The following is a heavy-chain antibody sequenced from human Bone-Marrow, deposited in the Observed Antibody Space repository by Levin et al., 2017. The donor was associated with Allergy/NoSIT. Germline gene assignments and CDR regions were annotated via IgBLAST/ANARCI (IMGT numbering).Heavy chain of an antibody. Sequence: QAGGSLRLSCAASGFTFSSYALTWVRQAPGQGLEWVAHISGSGGSTYYADSVKGRFTISRDNSKNTLYLQMNSLRAEDTAVYYCAKDPYYYDSSGYPNYFDYWGQGTLVTVSS. J-gene: IGHJ4*02. V-gene: IGHV3-23*01. D-gene: IGHD3-22*01. CDR3: AKDPYYYDSSGYPNYFDY. CDR2: ISGSGGST. CDR1: GFTFSSYA.